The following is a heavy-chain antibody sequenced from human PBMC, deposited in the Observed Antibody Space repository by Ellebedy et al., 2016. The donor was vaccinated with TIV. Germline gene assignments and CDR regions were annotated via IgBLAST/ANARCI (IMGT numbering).Heavy chain of an antibody. CDR1: GLSLSSYS. J-gene: IGHJ3*02. CDR3: ARDSGDWGARDEPFDM. Sequence: GESLKISCAGSGLSLSSYSINWVRQAPGKGLEWVASISSSTRYIHYAASVKGRFTVSRASAKNVVLLQMTSLRVEDTSVYYCARDSGDWGARDEPFDMWGQGTMVTVSS. D-gene: IGHD7-27*01. V-gene: IGHV3-21*06. CDR2: ISSSTRYI.